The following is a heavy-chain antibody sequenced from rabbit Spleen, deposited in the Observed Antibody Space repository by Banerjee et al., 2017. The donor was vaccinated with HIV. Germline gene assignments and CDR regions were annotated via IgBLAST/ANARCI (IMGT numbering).Heavy chain of an antibody. Sequence: QSLEESGGDLVKPGASLTLTCTASGFSFSSSHYMCWVRQAPGKGLEWIACINAITGKAVYASWAKGRFTISKTSSTTVTLQMTSLTAADTATYFCARNYDGAYQLWGPGTLVTVS. V-gene: IGHV1S40*01. CDR2: INAITGKA. CDR3: ARNYDGAYQL. CDR1: GFSFSSSHY. D-gene: IGHD2-1*01. J-gene: IGHJ6*01.